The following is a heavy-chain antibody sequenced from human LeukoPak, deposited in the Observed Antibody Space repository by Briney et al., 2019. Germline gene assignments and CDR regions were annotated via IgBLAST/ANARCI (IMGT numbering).Heavy chain of an antibody. D-gene: IGHD6-19*01. CDR1: GGSISSSSHY. CDR3: ARAWQWLGKYYYYMDV. CDR2: IYYSGST. Sequence: SETLSLTCTVSGGSISSSSHYWGWIRQPPGKGLQWIGSIYYSGSTYYNPSLKSRVTISINTSENQFSLKLSSVTAADTAVYYCARAWQWLGKYYYYMDVWGKGTTVTVSS. J-gene: IGHJ6*03. V-gene: IGHV4-39*07.